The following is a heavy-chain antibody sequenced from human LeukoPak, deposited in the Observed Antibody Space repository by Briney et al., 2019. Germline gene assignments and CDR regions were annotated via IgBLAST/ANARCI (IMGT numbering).Heavy chain of an antibody. D-gene: IGHD1-14*01. CDR3: AKDGYNMGFDY. Sequence: GGSLRLSCAASGFIFSNYGMHWVRQAPGKGLEWVAVISYDGSKKYYAESVKGRFTISRDNSKNTLYLQMNSLRAEDTAVYYCAKDGYNMGFDYWGQGTLVTVSS. CDR1: GFIFSNYG. CDR2: ISYDGSKK. J-gene: IGHJ4*02. V-gene: IGHV3-30*18.